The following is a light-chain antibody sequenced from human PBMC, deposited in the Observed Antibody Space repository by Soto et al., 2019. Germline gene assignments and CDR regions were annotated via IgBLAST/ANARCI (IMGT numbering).Light chain of an antibody. Sequence: QSALTQPASVSGSPGQSITISCSGTSSDIGGYDYVSWYQQHPGKAPKLLIYDVRIRPSGVSNRFSGSKSANTASLTISGLQAEDEADYYCSSFTSDNTRVLVGGGTQLTVL. CDR3: SSFTSDNTRVL. CDR2: DVR. CDR1: SSDIGGYDY. J-gene: IGLJ7*01. V-gene: IGLV2-14*03.